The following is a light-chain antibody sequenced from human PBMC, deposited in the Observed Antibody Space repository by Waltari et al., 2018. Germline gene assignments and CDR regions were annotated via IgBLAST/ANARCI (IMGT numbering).Light chain of an antibody. CDR3: QQYDNWPLYT. CDR1: QTVSNN. J-gene: IGKJ2*01. CDR2: GAS. Sequence: EIVMTQSPATLSVSPGERATLSCRASQTVSNNLAWYQQKPGQAPRPLIYGASTRAPGIPARFSGSVSGTEFTLSISSLQSEDFAIYFCQQYDNWPLYTFGQGTKLEIK. V-gene: IGKV3-15*01.